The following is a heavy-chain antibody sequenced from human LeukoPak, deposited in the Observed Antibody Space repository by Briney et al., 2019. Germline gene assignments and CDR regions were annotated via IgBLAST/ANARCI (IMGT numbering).Heavy chain of an antibody. Sequence: GESLRISCKGSGYSFTTYWITWVRQMPGKGLEWMGRIDPSDSYTNYSPSFQGQVTISADKSISTAYLQWSSLKASDTAMYYCATLPPDSGLFDYWGQGTLVTVSS. V-gene: IGHV5-10-1*04. CDR3: ATLPPDSGLFDY. J-gene: IGHJ4*02. CDR1: GYSFTTYW. CDR2: IDPSDSYT. D-gene: IGHD5-12*01.